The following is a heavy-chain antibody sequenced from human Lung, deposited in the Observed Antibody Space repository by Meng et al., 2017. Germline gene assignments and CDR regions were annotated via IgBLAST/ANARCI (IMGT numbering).Heavy chain of an antibody. D-gene: IGHD6-19*01. Sequence: QVHLQQAGPGLVKPSQTLSPPCAISGDSVSSNSAAWNWLRQSPSRGLEWLGRTYYRSKWYNGYAVSVRSRITINPDTSKNQFSLHLNSVTPEDTAVYYCARSQQWLDSWGQGTLVTVSS. J-gene: IGHJ4*02. CDR2: TYYRSKWYN. V-gene: IGHV6-1*01. CDR1: GDSVSSNSAA. CDR3: ARSQQWLDS.